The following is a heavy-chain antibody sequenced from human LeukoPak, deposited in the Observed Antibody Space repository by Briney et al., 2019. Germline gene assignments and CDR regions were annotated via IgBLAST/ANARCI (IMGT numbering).Heavy chain of an antibody. V-gene: IGHV3-73*01. Sequence: PGGSLRLSCAASGFTFSGSAMHWVRQASGKGLEWVGRIRSKANSYATAYAASVKGRFTISRDDSKNTAYLQMNSLKTEDTAVYYCTQTVAWGDFDYWGQGTLVTVSS. CDR2: IRSKANSYAT. CDR3: TQTVAWGDFDY. J-gene: IGHJ4*02. CDR1: GFTFSGSA. D-gene: IGHD7-27*01.